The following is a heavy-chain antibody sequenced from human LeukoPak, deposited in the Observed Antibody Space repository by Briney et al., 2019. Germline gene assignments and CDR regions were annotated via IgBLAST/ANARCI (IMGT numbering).Heavy chain of an antibody. CDR1: GGSISSSGYY. J-gene: IGHJ4*02. D-gene: IGHD4-17*01. Sequence: PSETLSLTCTVSGGSISSSGYYWGWIRQPPGKGLELIGSIYFSGSTAYSPSLKSRVNISVDTSKNQFSLKLSSVTAADTAVYFCASRPTTWGFFDSWGQGTLVSVSS. CDR3: ASRPTTWGFFDS. CDR2: IYFSGST. V-gene: IGHV4-39*01.